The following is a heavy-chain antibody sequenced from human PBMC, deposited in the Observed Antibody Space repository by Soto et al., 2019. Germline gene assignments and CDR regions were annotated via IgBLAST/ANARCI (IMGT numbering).Heavy chain of an antibody. CDR2: ISYDGSNK. CDR3: AQSGYSSRWNYYALDV. V-gene: IGHV3-30*18. CDR1: GFTFSSYG. J-gene: IGHJ6*02. D-gene: IGHD5-18*01. Sequence: PVGSRRLSCAASGFTFSSYGMHWVRQAPGKGLEWVAVISYDGSNKYYADSVKGRFTISRDNSKNTLYLQMNSLRAEDTAVYYCAQSGYSSRWNYYALDVSAQSTTVPVS.